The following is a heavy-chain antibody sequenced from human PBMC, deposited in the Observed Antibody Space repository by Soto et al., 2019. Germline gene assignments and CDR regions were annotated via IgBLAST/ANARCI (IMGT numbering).Heavy chain of an antibody. CDR2: ISGSGGST. CDR1: GFTVSSNY. J-gene: IGHJ6*02. Sequence: PGGSLRLSCAASGFTVSSNYMSWVRQAPGKGLEWVSAISGSGGSTYYADSVKGRFTISRDNSKNTLYLQMNSLRAEDTAVYYCAKDQDYYYYYGMDVWGQGTTVTVSS. V-gene: IGHV3-23*01. CDR3: AKDQDYYYYYGMDV.